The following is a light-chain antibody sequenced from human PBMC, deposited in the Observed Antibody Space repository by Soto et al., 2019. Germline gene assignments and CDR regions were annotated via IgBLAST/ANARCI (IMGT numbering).Light chain of an antibody. CDR1: QGITNY. CDR2: GAS. CDR3: QKYNSAPS. V-gene: IGKV1-27*01. J-gene: IGKJ4*01. Sequence: DIQMTQSPSSLSASVGDRVTITCRASQGITNYLAWYQQKPGKVPKLLIYGASTLQSGVPSRLSGSGSGTDFTLTISSLQPEDVASYYCQKYNSAPSFGGGTKVEIK.